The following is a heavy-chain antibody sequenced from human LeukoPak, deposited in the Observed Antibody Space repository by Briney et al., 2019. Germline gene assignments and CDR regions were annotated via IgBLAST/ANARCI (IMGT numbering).Heavy chain of an antibody. CDR3: ARDPGSLDY. Sequence: GGSLRLSCAASGFTFSSDWMSWVRQAPGKGLEWVANIKQDGSEKYYVDSVKGRFTISRDNANNSLYLQMNSLRAEDTAVYYCARDPGSLDYWGQGTLVTVSS. CDR2: IKQDGSEK. J-gene: IGHJ4*02. CDR1: GFTFSSDW. V-gene: IGHV3-7*01.